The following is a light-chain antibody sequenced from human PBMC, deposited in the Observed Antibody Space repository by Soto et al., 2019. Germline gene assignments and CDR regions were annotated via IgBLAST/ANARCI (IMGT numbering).Light chain of an antibody. Sequence: DIQLTQSPSFLSASVGDRVTITCRASQGISRYLAWYQQKPGQAPKLLIYAASPLQSGVPSRFSGSGSGTEFTLTSSSLQPEDVATYYCQQLNSYPLFGPGTKVDIK. CDR3: QQLNSYPL. CDR2: AAS. V-gene: IGKV1-9*01. J-gene: IGKJ3*01. CDR1: QGISRY.